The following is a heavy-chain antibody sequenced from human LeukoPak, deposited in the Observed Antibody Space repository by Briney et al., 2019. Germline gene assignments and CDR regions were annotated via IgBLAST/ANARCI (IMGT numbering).Heavy chain of an antibody. Sequence: GGSLRLSCAASGFTFSSYGMHWVRQAPGKGLDWVAFIHHDGSNKYYADSVRGRFTISRDNSKNTLYLQMNSLRAEDTAVYYCARASGYSSGWYDYWGQGTLVTVSS. D-gene: IGHD6-19*01. CDR3: ARASGYSSGWYDY. CDR2: IHHDGSNK. J-gene: IGHJ4*02. V-gene: IGHV3-30*02. CDR1: GFTFSSYG.